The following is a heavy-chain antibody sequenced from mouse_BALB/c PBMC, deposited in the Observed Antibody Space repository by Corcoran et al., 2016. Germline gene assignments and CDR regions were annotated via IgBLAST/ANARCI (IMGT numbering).Heavy chain of an antibody. J-gene: IGHJ1*02. D-gene: IGHD4-1*01. CDR3: ANWDWYFMV. V-gene: IGHV14-3*02. CDR2: IDPANGNT. Sequence: EVQLQQSGAELVKPGASVKLSCTASGFNIKDTYMHWVKQRPEQGLEWIGRIDPANGNTKYDPKFQGKATITADTSSNTAYLQLSSLTSEDTALYYGANWDWYFMVWGAGTTATVSS. CDR1: GFNIKDTY.